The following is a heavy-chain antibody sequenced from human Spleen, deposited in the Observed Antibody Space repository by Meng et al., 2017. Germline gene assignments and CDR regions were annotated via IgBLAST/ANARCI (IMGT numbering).Heavy chain of an antibody. CDR3: ARDAGPFNWFDP. V-gene: IGHV1-18*01. J-gene: IGHJ5*02. D-gene: IGHD3-10*01. Sequence: ASVKVSCKASGYTFTGYYMHWVRQAPGQGLEWMGWISAYNGNTNYAQKLQGRVTMTTDTSTSTAYMELRSLRSDDTAVYYCARDAGPFNWFDPWGQGTLVTVSS. CDR1: GYTFTGYY. CDR2: ISAYNGNT.